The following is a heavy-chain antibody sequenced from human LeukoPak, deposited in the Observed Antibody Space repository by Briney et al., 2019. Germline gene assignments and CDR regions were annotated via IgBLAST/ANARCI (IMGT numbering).Heavy chain of an antibody. CDR1: GFTFSSYT. Sequence: GSLRLSCAASGFTFSSYTMNWVRQAPGKGLEWVSFITSSSSYIYYADSVKGRFTISRDNAKNSLYLQMNSLRAEDTAVYYCASLFLCYGCSSSSHNFNIWGQGTMVTVSS. J-gene: IGHJ3*02. V-gene: IGHV3-21*01. CDR3: ASLFLCYGCSSSSHNFNI. D-gene: IGHD6-6*01. CDR2: ITSSSSYI.